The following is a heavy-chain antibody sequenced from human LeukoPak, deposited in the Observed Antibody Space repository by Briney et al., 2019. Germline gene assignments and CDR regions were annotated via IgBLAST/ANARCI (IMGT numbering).Heavy chain of an antibody. CDR2: LPYSGDNE. CDR1: GFTLSGHG. D-gene: IGHD2-2*01. Sequence: GGSLRLSCAASGFTLSGHGMYWVRQAPGKGLEGVAALPYSGDNEKYGDSVMGRFTISRDSSNNTLYLQMNSLRGEDTAVYYCARGGQRTRGYAGLDVWGQGTTVTVSS. J-gene: IGHJ6*02. V-gene: IGHV3-30*03. CDR3: ARGGQRTRGYAGLDV.